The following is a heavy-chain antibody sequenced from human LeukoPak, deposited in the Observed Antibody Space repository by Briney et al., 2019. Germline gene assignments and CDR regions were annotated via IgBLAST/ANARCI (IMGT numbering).Heavy chain of an antibody. D-gene: IGHD1-1*01. CDR3: ARENLLERRVY. CDR1: GGTFSSYA. CDR2: IIPIFGTA. V-gene: IGHV1-69*13. J-gene: IGHJ4*02. Sequence: ASVKVSCKASGGTFSSYAISWVRQAPGQGLEWMGGIIPIFGTANYAQKFQGRVTVTADESTSTAYMELSSLRSGDTAVYYCARENLLERRVYWGQGTLVTVSS.